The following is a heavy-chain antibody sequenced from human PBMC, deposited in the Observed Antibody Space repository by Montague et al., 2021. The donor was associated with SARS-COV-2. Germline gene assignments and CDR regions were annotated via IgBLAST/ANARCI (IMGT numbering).Heavy chain of an antibody. J-gene: IGHJ2*01. V-gene: IGHV4-31*03. Sequence: TLSLTCTISGGSISGGGCYWSWIRQHQGKGLEWIGYIYYSGSTYYNPSLKSRVTISVDTSKNQFSLKLSSVTAADTAVYYCARVLGGYCSGGSCYRGWYFDLWGRGTLVTVSS. CDR3: ARVLGGYCSGGSCYRGWYFDL. CDR2: IYYSGST. CDR1: GGSISGGGCY. D-gene: IGHD2-15*01.